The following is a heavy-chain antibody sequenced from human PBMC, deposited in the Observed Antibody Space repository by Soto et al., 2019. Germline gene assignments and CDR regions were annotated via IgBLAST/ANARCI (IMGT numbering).Heavy chain of an antibody. CDR3: AKGGAYSYGYLSSFDP. J-gene: IGHJ5*02. D-gene: IGHD5-18*01. CDR2: ISGSGGST. CDR1: GFTFSSYA. Sequence: EVQLLESGGGLVQPGGSLRLSCAASGFTFSSYAMSWVRQAPGKGLEWVSAISGSGGSTYYADSVKGRFTISRDNSKNTLYLQMNSLRAEDTAVYYCAKGGAYSYGYLSSFDPWGQGTLVTGSS. V-gene: IGHV3-23*01.